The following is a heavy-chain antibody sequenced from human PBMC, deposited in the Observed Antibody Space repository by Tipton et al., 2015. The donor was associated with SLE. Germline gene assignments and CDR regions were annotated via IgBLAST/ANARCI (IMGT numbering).Heavy chain of an antibody. J-gene: IGHJ3*02. CDR3: VRDGAGDLGAFDI. CDR2: PSHSGRS. Sequence: TLSLTCAVYGGSFSDYFWTWIRQPPGKGLEWIGEPSHSGRSIYNPSLKSRVTISIDTSKMQFSLRLNSVTAADTALYYCVRDGAGDLGAFDIWGPGTLVTVSS. CDR1: GGSFSDYF. D-gene: IGHD2-21*02. V-gene: IGHV4-34*01.